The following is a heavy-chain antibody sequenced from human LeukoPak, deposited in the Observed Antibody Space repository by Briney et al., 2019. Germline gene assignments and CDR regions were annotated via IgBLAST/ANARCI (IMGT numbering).Heavy chain of an antibody. CDR3: VKSRGLAAAGHYYGMDV. Sequence: GGSLRLSCSASGFTFKNYAIHWVRQAPGKGLEYVSGISSNGRSPYYADSVNGRFAISRDNSKHMVYLQVSSLRLEDTAVYYCVKSRGLAAAGHYYGMDVWGQGTTVTVSS. CDR2: ISSNGRSP. CDR1: GFTFKNYA. D-gene: IGHD6-19*01. J-gene: IGHJ6*02. V-gene: IGHV3-64D*06.